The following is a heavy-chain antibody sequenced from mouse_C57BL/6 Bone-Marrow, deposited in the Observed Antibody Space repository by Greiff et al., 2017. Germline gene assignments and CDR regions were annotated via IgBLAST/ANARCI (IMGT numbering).Heavy chain of an antibody. CDR3: AKDYSKYVDMDY. V-gene: IGHV2-5*01. D-gene: IGHD2-5*01. J-gene: IGHJ4*01. CDR2: IWRGGST. CDR1: GFSLTRYG. Sequence: VKLVESGPGLVQPSQSLSITCTVSGFSLTRYGVHWVRQSPGKGLEWLGVIWRGGSTDYNAAFMSRLSITRDNSKRQVFFKMNSLQADDTAIYCCAKDYSKYVDMDYWGQGTSVTVST.